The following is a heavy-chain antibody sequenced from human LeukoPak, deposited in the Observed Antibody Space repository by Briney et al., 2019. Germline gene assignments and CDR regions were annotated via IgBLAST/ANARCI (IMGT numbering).Heavy chain of an antibody. CDR2: IYYSGST. Sequence: SETLSLTCTVSGGSISSNYWSWIRQPPGKGLEWIGYIYYSGSTNYNPSLKSRVTISVDTSKNQFSLKLSSVTAADTAVYYCARTLWFGELYTFDYWGQGTLVTVSS. V-gene: IGHV4-59*01. CDR1: GGSISSNY. J-gene: IGHJ4*02. D-gene: IGHD3-10*01. CDR3: ARTLWFGELYTFDY.